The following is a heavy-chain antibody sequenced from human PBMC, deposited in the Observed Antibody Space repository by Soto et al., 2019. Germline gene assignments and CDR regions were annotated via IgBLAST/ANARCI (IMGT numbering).Heavy chain of an antibody. CDR2: IYYSGST. J-gene: IGHJ4*02. CDR3: ARVTDGTEVVLFDY. D-gene: IGHD1-1*01. V-gene: IGHV4-59*01. Sequence: SETLSLTCTVSGGSISSYYWSWIRQPPGKGLEWIGYIYYSGSTNYNPSLKSRVTISVDTSKNQFSLKLSSVTAADTAVYYCARVTDGTEVVLFDYWGQRIPVTVSS. CDR1: GGSISSYY.